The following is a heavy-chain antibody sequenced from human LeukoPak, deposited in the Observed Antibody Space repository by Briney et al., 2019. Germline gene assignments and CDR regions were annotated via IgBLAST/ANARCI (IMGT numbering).Heavy chain of an antibody. V-gene: IGHV4-39*01. D-gene: IGHD3-10*01. CDR1: GGSISSSSYY. J-gene: IGHJ5*02. CDR3: AGSITMNWFDP. Sequence: SETLSLTCTVSGGSISSSSYYWGWIRQPPGKGLEWIGSIYYSGSTYYNPSLQSRVTISVDTSKKQFSLKLSPVTAADTAVYYCAGSITMNWFDPWGQGPLVTVSS. CDR2: IYYSGST.